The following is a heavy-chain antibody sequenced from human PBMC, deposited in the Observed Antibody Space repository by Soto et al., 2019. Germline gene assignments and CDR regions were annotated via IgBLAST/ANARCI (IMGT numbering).Heavy chain of an antibody. D-gene: IGHD3-16*01. CDR1: GFTFRSYV. V-gene: IGHV3-30*19. CDR3: ARWGTTGGLDV. J-gene: IGHJ1*01. CDR2: TSYDGSDK. Sequence: QVQLVESGGGVVQPGTSLRVSCVGSGFTFRSYVIHWVRQAPGKGLEWVALTSYDGSDKYYDDSVRGRFTISRDNSRNTVDLQMDSLRLEDTALYYCARWGTTGGLDVCGQGTLVSVSS.